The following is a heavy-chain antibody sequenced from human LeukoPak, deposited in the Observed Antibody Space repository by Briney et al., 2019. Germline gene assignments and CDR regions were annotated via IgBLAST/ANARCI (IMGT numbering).Heavy chain of an antibody. J-gene: IGHJ4*02. V-gene: IGHV3-23*01. CDR3: AKNSASEQWLVRSDY. Sequence: HSGGSLRLSCAASGFNFSSYAMSWVRQATGKGLEWVSAISGSGGSTYYADSVKGRFTISRDNSKNTLYLQMNSLRAEDTAVYYCAKNSASEQWLVRSDYWGQGTLVTVSS. D-gene: IGHD6-19*01. CDR1: GFNFSSYA. CDR2: ISGSGGST.